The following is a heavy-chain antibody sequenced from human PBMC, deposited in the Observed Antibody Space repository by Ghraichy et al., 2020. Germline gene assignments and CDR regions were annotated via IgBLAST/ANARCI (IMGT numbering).Heavy chain of an antibody. CDR2: IYYSGST. CDR3: ARAHRGIAASYNWFDP. V-gene: IGHV4-31*03. Sequence: SLNISCTVSGGSISSGGYYWSWIRQHPGKGLEWIGYIYYSGSTYYNPSLKSRVTISEDTSKNQFSLKLSSVTAADTAVYYCARAHRGIAASYNWFDPWGQGTLVTVSS. D-gene: IGHD6-13*01. J-gene: IGHJ5*02. CDR1: GGSISSGGYY.